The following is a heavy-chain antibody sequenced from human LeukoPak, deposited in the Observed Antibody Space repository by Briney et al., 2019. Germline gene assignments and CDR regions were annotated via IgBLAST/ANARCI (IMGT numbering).Heavy chain of an antibody. CDR2: IIPIFGTS. Sequence: ASVKVSCKASGGTFSGSGISWVRQSPGQGLEWMGGIIPIFGTSNYAQKFKGRVTITADESTSTVYMELSSLRSGDTAVYYCASCPQYSSSSTFDYWGQGTLVTVSS. CDR1: GGTFSGSG. J-gene: IGHJ4*02. D-gene: IGHD6-6*01. CDR3: ASCPQYSSSSTFDY. V-gene: IGHV1-69*13.